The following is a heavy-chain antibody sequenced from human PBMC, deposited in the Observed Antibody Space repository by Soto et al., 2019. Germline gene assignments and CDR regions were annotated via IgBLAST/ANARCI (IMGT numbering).Heavy chain of an antibody. CDR2: ISGSGGST. CDR3: AKAGAPRSSWLNFDY. J-gene: IGHJ4*02. Sequence: GGSLRLSCAASGFTFSSYAISWVRQAPGKGLEWVSAISGSGGSTYYADSVKGRFTISRDNSKNTLYLQMNSLRAEDTAVYYCAKAGAPRSSWLNFDYWGQGTLVTVSS. CDR1: GFTFSSYA. D-gene: IGHD6-13*01. V-gene: IGHV3-23*01.